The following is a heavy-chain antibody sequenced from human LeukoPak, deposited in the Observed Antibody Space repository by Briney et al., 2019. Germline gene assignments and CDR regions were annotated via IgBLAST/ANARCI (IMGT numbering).Heavy chain of an antibody. CDR1: GFMFGSYA. V-gene: IGHV3-23*01. J-gene: IGHJ6*02. CDR2: LSGSGTYT. Sequence: GGSLRLSCTASGFMFGSYAMTWVRQAPGKGLEWVSALSGSGTYTYYADSVKGRFTISRDNSKNTVYLQMNSLRAEDTAVYYCAKGSYGTYGMDVWGQGTTVTVSS. CDR3: AKGSYGTYGMDV. D-gene: IGHD1-26*01.